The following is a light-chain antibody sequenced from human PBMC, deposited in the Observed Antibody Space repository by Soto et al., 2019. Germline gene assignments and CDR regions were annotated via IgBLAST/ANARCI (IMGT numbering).Light chain of an antibody. Sequence: EIVMTQSPVTLSVSPGERATLPCRASQSVSSNLAWYQQKPGQTPRILIYGASTRATGIPARFSGSGSGTEFTLTISSLQSEDFAVYYCQQYNEWPVTFGGGTKVEIK. CDR3: QQYNEWPVT. V-gene: IGKV3D-15*01. J-gene: IGKJ4*01. CDR1: QSVSSN. CDR2: GAS.